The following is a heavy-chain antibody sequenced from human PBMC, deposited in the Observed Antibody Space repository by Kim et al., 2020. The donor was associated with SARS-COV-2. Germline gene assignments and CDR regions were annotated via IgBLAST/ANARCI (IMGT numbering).Heavy chain of an antibody. V-gene: IGHV3-30*04. Sequence: GGSLRLSCAASGFTFSSFPMHWVRQAPGKGLEWVAFIAYDGSNKYYVDSVKGRFTISRDNSRNTLYLQMNSLSVEDTAVYYCAGGTTWYRVDYWGQGTLVTVSS. CDR3: AGGTTWYRVDY. D-gene: IGHD6-13*01. CDR1: GFTFSSFP. J-gene: IGHJ4*02. CDR2: IAYDGSNK.